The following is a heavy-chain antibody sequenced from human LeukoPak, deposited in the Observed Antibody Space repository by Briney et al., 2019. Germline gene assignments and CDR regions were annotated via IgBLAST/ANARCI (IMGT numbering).Heavy chain of an antibody. J-gene: IGHJ4*02. CDR2: IYPGDSDT. Sequence: GESLKISCKGSGYSFSSYWIGWVRQMSGKGLEWMGIIYPGDSDTRYSPSFQGQVIISADKSITTAYLQWSSLRASDTAMYYCARLSSGQIYPLDYWGQGTLVTVSS. V-gene: IGHV5-51*01. CDR1: GYSFSSYW. CDR3: ARLSSGQIYPLDY. D-gene: IGHD3-22*01.